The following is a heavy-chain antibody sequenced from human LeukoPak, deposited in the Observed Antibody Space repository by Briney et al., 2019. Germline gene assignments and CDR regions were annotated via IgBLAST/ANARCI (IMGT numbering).Heavy chain of an antibody. J-gene: IGHJ5*02. V-gene: IGHV3-74*01. CDR2: ITPDGRST. D-gene: IGHD3-16*01. CDR1: GFTFSDSW. CDR3: AREQGGANWFDP. Sequence: PGGSLRLSCAASGFTFSDSWMHWVRQTAGEGLVWVSRITPDGRSTTYADSVKGRFTISRDNSKNTLYLQLNSLRAEDTAVYYCAREQGGANWFDPWGQGTLVTVSS.